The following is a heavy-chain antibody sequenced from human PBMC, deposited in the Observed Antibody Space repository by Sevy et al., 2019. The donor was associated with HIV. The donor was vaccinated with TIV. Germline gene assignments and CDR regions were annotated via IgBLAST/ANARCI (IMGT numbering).Heavy chain of an antibody. CDR2: ISAYNGNT. J-gene: IGHJ4*02. CDR3: ARYLGGYGGNSIDY. CDR1: GYTFTSYG. Sequence: ASVKVSCKASGYTFTSYGISWVRQAPGQGLEWMGWISAYNGNTNYAQKLQGRVTITTDTSTSKAYMELRSLRSDDTAVYYCARYLGGYGGNSIDYWGQGTLVTVSS. D-gene: IGHD2-21*02. V-gene: IGHV1-18*01.